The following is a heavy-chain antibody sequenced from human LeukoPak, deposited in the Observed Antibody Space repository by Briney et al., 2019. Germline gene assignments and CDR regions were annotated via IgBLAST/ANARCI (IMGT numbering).Heavy chain of an antibody. CDR1: GYTLTELS. D-gene: IGHD2-2*01. CDR3: ATGDIVVVPADTLDY. J-gene: IGHJ4*02. CDR2: FDPEDGET. V-gene: IGHV1-24*01. Sequence: ASVKVSCKVSGYTLTELSMHWVRQAPGKGLEWMGGFDPEDGETIYAQKFQGRATMTEDTSTDTAYMELRSLRSEDAAVYYCATGDIVVVPADTLDYWGQGTLVTVSS.